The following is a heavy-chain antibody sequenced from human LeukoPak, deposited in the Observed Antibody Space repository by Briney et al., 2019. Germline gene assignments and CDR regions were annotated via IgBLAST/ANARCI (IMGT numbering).Heavy chain of an antibody. CDR1: GFTFSSYA. Sequence: GGSLRLSCAASGFTFSSYAMSWVRQAPGKGLEWVSAISGSGGSTYYADSVKGRFTISRDNSKNTLYPQMNSLRAEDTAVYYCARNTVLYSTTFDYWGQGTLVTVSS. CDR3: ARNTVLYSTTFDY. CDR2: ISGSGGST. J-gene: IGHJ4*02. D-gene: IGHD4-11*01. V-gene: IGHV3-23*01.